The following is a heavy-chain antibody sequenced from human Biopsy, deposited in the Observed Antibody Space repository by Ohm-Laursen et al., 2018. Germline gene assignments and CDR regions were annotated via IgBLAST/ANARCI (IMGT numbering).Heavy chain of an antibody. V-gene: IGHV1-46*01. CDR1: GYTFAGYY. J-gene: IGHJ4*02. CDR3: ARNTGWYGDLYYFDC. D-gene: IGHD6-19*01. CDR2: INPSGSTT. Sequence: GASVKVSCKASGYTFAGYYLHWVRQAPGQGLEWMGMINPSGSTTSYPQIFQGRVTMTRDTSKSTVYMELSSLRSADTAVYFCARNTGWYGDLYYFDCWGQGTLVTVSS.